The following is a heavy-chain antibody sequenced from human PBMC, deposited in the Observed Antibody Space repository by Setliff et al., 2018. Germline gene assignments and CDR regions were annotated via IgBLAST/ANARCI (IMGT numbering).Heavy chain of an antibody. J-gene: IGHJ5*02. V-gene: IGHV3-9*01. D-gene: IGHD2-2*02. Sequence: SLKISCAASGFTFNMYGMHWVRQAPGKGLEWVSGIRAGSDNIAYADSVKGRFTISRDNAKNSLYLQLDSLRAEDTALYYCAKDKGGYMNNWFDPWGQGTLVTVSS. CDR2: IRAGSDNI. CDR3: AKDKGGYMNNWFDP. CDR1: GFTFNMYG.